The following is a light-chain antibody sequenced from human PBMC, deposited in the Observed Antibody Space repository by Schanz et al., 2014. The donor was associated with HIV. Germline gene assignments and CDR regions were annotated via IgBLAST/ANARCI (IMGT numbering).Light chain of an antibody. CDR2: RAS. CDR3: QQYCVTPWT. J-gene: IGKJ1*01. CDR1: QSVSSY. Sequence: EIVLTQSPATLSLSPGERATLSCRASQSVSSYLAWYQQKPGQAPRLLIYRASTRATGIPARFSGSGSGTDFTLTISSLQAEDVAVYYCQQYCVTPWTFGQGTNVEIK. V-gene: IGKV3-15*01.